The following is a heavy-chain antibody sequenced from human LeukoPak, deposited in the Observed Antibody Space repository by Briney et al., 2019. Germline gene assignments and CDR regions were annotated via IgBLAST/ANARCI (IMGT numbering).Heavy chain of an antibody. Sequence: SVKVSCKASGATFSSYAISWVRQAPGQGLEWMGGIIPIFGTANYAQKFQGRVTITTDDSTSTAYMELSSLRSEDTAVYYCAREAHTVRNYYDSGGYYPLRYWGQGTLVTVSS. CDR3: AREAHTVRNYYDSGGYYPLRY. CDR1: GATFSSYA. V-gene: IGHV1-69*05. D-gene: IGHD3-22*01. CDR2: IIPIFGTA. J-gene: IGHJ4*02.